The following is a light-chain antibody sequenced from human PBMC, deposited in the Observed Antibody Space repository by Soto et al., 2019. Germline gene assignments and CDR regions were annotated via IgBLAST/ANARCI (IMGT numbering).Light chain of an antibody. V-gene: IGKV1-6*01. Sequence: AIPMAQSPSSLSASVGDRVTITCRPSQAISNDLAWYQQKPGKAPKLLIYAASSLHNGVPSRFSGSGSGSYFTLTVSSLQPEDFATYYCLQDYSYPRTFGQGTKVEIK. J-gene: IGKJ1*01. CDR1: QAISND. CDR2: AAS. CDR3: LQDYSYPRT.